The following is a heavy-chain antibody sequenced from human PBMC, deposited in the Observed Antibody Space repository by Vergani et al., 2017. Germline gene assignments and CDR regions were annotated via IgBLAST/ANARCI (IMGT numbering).Heavy chain of an antibody. CDR1: GASLNSGGNY. J-gene: IGHJ4*02. Sequence: QLPLQESGPGLVTPSQTLSLTCSVSGASLNSGGNYWSWIRQSPGGGLEWIGYIYSSGNSYYNPSFKSRVIISVDTSKNQIYLDLNSVTAADTAAYYCARDRGLAGSDYYAFGYWGQGTLVTVSS. V-gene: IGHV4-30-4*01. CDR3: ARDRGLAGSDYYAFGY. D-gene: IGHD6-13*01. CDR2: IYSSGNS.